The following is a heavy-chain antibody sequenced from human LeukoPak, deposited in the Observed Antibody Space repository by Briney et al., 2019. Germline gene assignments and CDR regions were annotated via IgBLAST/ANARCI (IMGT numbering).Heavy chain of an antibody. CDR2: IYTSGST. D-gene: IGHD2-2*01. J-gene: IGHJ5*02. CDR1: GGSISSYY. Sequence: SETLSLXCTVSGGSISSYYWSWIRQPAGKGLEWIGRIYTSGSTSYNPSLESRVTMSVDTSKNQFSLKLSSVTAADTAVYYCVRDLKELGYCSSTSCLSNWFDPWGQGTLVTVSS. V-gene: IGHV4-4*07. CDR3: VRDLKELGYCSSTSCLSNWFDP.